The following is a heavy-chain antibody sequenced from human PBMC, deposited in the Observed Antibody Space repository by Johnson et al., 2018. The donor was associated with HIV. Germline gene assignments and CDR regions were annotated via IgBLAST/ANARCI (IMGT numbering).Heavy chain of an antibody. CDR3: ASGHMWSGM. D-gene: IGHD2-21*01. CDR2: ICGRVDTA. Sequence: EVQLVETGRGLIQPGGSLRLSCAASEFTFSKYAMSRVRQAQGKRLDSVSVICGRVDTAWYADSVQGCFTISRDNSNNTVFLQRNSLRAEDTALYYRASGHMWSGMWGQGTMVTVSS. V-gene: IGHV3-23*04. CDR1: EFTFSKYA. J-gene: IGHJ3*02.